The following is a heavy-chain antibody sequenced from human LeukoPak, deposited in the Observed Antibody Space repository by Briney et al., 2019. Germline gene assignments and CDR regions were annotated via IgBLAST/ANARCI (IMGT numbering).Heavy chain of an antibody. CDR2: ISSSSTI. D-gene: IGHD5-18*01. CDR3: ARDPGDTAMAPENWFDP. J-gene: IGHJ5*02. V-gene: IGHV3-48*04. Sequence: GGSLRLSCAASGFTFSSYSMNWVRQAPGKGLEWVSYISSSSTIYYADSEKGRFTISRDNAKNSLYLQMNSLRAEDTAVYYCARDPGDTAMAPENWFDPWGQGTLVTVSS. CDR1: GFTFSSYS.